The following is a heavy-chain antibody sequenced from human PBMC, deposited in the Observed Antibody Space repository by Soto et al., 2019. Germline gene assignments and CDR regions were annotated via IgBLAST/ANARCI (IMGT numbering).Heavy chain of an antibody. CDR1: GGSVSSHY. D-gene: IGHD6-19*01. CDR2: IYISGNT. V-gene: IGHV4-4*07. CDR3: ARAIKPSNSGWYFTLS. J-gene: IGHJ5*02. Sequence: QVQLQESGPGLVNPSETLSLTCSVSGGSVSSHYWSWVRQPAGKGLEWIGRIYISGNTQYNPSFKSRVTMSVDTSKNQVSLRLSSVTAADTAVYYCARAIKPSNSGWYFTLSWGQGTLVTVSS.